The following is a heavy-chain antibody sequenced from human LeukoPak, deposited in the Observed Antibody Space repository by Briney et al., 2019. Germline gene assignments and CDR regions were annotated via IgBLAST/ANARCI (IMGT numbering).Heavy chain of an antibody. CDR2: IYHSGST. V-gene: IGHV4-61*10. D-gene: IGHD3-10*01. Sequence: SETLSLTCTVSGGSISSGSYYWSWIRQPAGKGLEWIGEIYHSGSTNYNPSLKSRVTISVDKSKNQFSLKLSSVTAADTAVYYCARVSQLHYFDYWGQGTLVTVSS. CDR3: ARVSQLHYFDY. J-gene: IGHJ4*02. CDR1: GGSISSGSYY.